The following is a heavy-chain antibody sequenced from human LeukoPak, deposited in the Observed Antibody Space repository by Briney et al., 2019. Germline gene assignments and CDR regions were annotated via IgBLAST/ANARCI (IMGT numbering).Heavy chain of an antibody. Sequence: GGSLRLSCVASGFTFSSYSMNWVRQSPGKGLEWVSYISSSSNTIYYADSVKGRFTISRDNANNSLYLQMNSLRAEDTAVYYCARDGSDFWSGYPTTVDYWGQGTQVTVSS. D-gene: IGHD3-3*01. V-gene: IGHV3-48*01. CDR2: ISSSSNTI. CDR1: GFTFSSYS. CDR3: ARDGSDFWSGYPTTVDY. J-gene: IGHJ4*02.